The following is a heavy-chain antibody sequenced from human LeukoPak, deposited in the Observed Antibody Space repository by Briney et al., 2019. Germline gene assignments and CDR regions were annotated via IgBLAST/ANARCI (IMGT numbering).Heavy chain of an antibody. Sequence: SETLSLTCTVSGGSISSYYWSWIRQPPGKGLEWIGYIYYSGSTNYNPSLKSRVTISVDTSKNQFSLKLSSVTAADTAAYYCARHEDSSSWSLGWFDPWGQGTLVTVSS. V-gene: IGHV4-59*08. CDR1: GGSISSYY. D-gene: IGHD6-13*01. J-gene: IGHJ5*02. CDR3: ARHEDSSSWSLGWFDP. CDR2: IYYSGST.